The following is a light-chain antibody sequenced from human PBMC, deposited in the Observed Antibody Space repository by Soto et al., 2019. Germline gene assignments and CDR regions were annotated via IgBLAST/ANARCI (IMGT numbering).Light chain of an antibody. Sequence: QSALTQPASVSGSPGQSITISCTGTSRDVGGYVSWYQQHPGKAPKLMIYEVSNRPSGVSNRFSGSKSGNTASLTISGLQAEDEADYHCRAYTSSNTVVFGGGTKLTVL. CDR2: EVS. CDR1: SRDVGGY. V-gene: IGLV2-14*01. CDR3: RAYTSSNTVV. J-gene: IGLJ2*01.